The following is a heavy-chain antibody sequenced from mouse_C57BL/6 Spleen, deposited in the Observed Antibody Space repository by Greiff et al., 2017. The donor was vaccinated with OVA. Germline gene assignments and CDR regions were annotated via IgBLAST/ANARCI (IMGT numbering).Heavy chain of an antibody. CDR3: AREAYYSNYTGFAY. CDR2: IDPSDSET. D-gene: IGHD2-5*01. V-gene: IGHV1-52*01. Sequence: VQLQQPGAELVRPGSSVKLSCKASGFTFTSYWMHWVKQRPIQGLEWIGNIDPSDSETPYNQKFKDKATLTVDKSSSTAYMQRISLISEDSAVYYCAREAYYSNYTGFAYWGQGTLVTVSA. J-gene: IGHJ3*01. CDR1: GFTFTSYW.